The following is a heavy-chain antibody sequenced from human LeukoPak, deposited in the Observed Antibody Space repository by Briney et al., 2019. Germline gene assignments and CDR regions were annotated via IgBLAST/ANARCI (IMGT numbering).Heavy chain of an antibody. V-gene: IGHV4-59*01. D-gene: IGHD3-22*01. CDR2: IYYSGST. CDR3: ARVTPYYYDSSGYSPGFDY. Sequence: SETLSLTCTVSGGSISSYYWSWIRQPPGKGLEWIGYIYYSGSTNYNPSLKSRVTISVDTSKNQLSLKLSSVTAADTAVYYCARVTPYYYDSSGYSPGFDYWGQGTLVTVSS. J-gene: IGHJ4*02. CDR1: GGSISSYY.